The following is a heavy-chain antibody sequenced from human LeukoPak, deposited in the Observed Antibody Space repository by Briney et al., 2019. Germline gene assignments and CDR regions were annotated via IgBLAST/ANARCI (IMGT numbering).Heavy chain of an antibody. V-gene: IGHV3-21*01. CDR3: AREGSGVIPYFDY. J-gene: IGHJ4*02. CDR1: GFTFSSYS. Sequence: GGSLRLSCAASGFTFSSYSMNWVRQAPGKGLEWVSSISSSSSYIYYADSVKGRFTISRDNAKNSLYLQMNSLRAEDTAVYYCAREGSGVIPYFDYWGQGTLVTVSS. CDR2: ISSSSSYI. D-gene: IGHD3-10*01.